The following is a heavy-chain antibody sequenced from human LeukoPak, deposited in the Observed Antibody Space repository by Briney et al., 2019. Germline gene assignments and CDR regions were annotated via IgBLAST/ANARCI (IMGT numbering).Heavy chain of an antibody. CDR1: GFTFDDYT. J-gene: IGHJ4*02. Sequence: GGSLRLSCAASGFTFDDYTMHWVRQAPGKGLEWVSLISWDGGSTYYADSVKGRFTISRDNSKNSLYLQVNSLRTEDTALYYCAKDMGYSSSCFDYWGQGTLVTVSS. D-gene: IGHD6-6*01. CDR2: ISWDGGST. V-gene: IGHV3-43*01. CDR3: AKDMGYSSSCFDY.